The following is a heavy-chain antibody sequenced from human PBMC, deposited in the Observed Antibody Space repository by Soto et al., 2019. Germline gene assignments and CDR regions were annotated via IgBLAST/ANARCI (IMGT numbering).Heavy chain of an antibody. CDR2: IYYSGST. Sequence: PSETLSLTCTVSVGSISSSSYHWCWIRQPPGKGLEWIGSIYYSGSTYYNPSLKSRVTISVDTSKNQFSLKLSSVTAADTAVYYCARASNKRGYSYGPDYWGQGPLVTVS. V-gene: IGHV4-39*07. J-gene: IGHJ4*02. CDR3: ARASNKRGYSYGPDY. D-gene: IGHD5-18*01. CDR1: VGSISSSSYH.